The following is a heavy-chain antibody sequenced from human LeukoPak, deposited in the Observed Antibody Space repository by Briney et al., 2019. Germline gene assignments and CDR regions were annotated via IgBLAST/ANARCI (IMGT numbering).Heavy chain of an antibody. CDR2: ITGDGDTT. D-gene: IGHD5-12*01. CDR1: GFTFSSYA. CDR3: AKTWQADS. Sequence: GGSLRLSCAASGFTFSSYAMNWARQAPGKGLEWVSTITGDGDTTYYADSVKGRFTVSRDNSKNTLYLQVHYVSAEYTAIYYCAKTWQADSWGQGTLVTVSS. V-gene: IGHV3-23*01. J-gene: IGHJ4*02.